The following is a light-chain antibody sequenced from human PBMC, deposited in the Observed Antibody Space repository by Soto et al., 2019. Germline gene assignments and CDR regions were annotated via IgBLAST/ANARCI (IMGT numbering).Light chain of an antibody. CDR1: SGHSSYA. CDR2: VNSDGSH. Sequence: QSVLTQSPSASASLGASVKLTCTLSSGHSSYAIAWHQQQPEKGPRYLMKVNSDGSHSKGDGIPDRFSGSSSGAERYLTIFRLQSEDEADYYCQTWGTGIRVFGGGTKLTVL. CDR3: QTWGTGIRV. V-gene: IGLV4-69*01. J-gene: IGLJ3*02.